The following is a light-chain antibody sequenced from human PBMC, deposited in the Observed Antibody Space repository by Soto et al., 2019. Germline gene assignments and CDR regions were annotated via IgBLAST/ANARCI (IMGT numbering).Light chain of an antibody. J-gene: IGKJ4*01. Sequence: IVLTQSPATLSLSPGERATLSCRASQSVNSYLAWYQQKPGLAPRLVIYDSSIRATGIPDRFSGSGSGTDFTLTISRLEPEDFGMYFCQQRSNSPPVTFGGGTKVDIK. CDR1: QSVNSY. CDR3: QQRSNSPPVT. CDR2: DSS. V-gene: IGKV3-11*01.